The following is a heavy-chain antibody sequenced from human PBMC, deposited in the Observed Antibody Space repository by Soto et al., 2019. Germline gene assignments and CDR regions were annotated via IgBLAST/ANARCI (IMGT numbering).Heavy chain of an antibody. D-gene: IGHD6-13*01. CDR2: INSDGSST. CDR3: ARGGDSSSWLNYYFDY. J-gene: IGHJ4*02. Sequence: PGGSLRLSCAASGFTFSSYWMHWVRQAPGKGLVWVSRINSDGSSTSYADSVKGRFTISRDNAKNTLYLQMNSLRAEDTAVYYCARGGDSSSWLNYYFDYWGQGTLVTVSS. CDR1: GFTFSSYW. V-gene: IGHV3-74*01.